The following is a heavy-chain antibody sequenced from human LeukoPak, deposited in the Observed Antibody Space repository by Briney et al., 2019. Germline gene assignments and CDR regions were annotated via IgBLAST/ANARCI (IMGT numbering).Heavy chain of an antibody. J-gene: IGHJ4*02. CDR1: GFTFSSYS. Sequence: KAGGSLRLSCAASGFTFSSYSMNWVRQAPGKGLEWVSSISSSSSYIYYADSVKGRFTISRDNAKNSLYLQMNSLRAEDTAVYYCASSRGEGFDYWGQGTLVTVSS. CDR3: ASSRGEGFDY. V-gene: IGHV3-21*01. D-gene: IGHD3-16*01. CDR2: ISSSSSYI.